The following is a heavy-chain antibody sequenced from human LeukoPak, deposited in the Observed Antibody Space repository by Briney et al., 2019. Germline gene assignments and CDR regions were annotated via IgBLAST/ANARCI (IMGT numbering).Heavy chain of an antibody. V-gene: IGHV1-46*01. Sequence: GASVKVSCKASGYTFTSYYMHWVRQAPGQGLEWMGIINPSGGSTSYAQKFQGRVTMTRDTFTSTVYMELSSLRSEDTAVYYCAREGGIAAADEGWFDPWGQGTLVTVSS. CDR2: INPSGGST. CDR1: GYTFTSYY. CDR3: AREGGIAAADEGWFDP. D-gene: IGHD6-13*01. J-gene: IGHJ5*02.